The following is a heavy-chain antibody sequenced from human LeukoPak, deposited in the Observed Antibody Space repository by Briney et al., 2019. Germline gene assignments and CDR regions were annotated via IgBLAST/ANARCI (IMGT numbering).Heavy chain of an antibody. J-gene: IGHJ4*02. CDR1: GFTFSDYY. V-gene: IGHV3-11*04. CDR3: ARADCSSTSCYELDY. D-gene: IGHD2-2*01. Sequence: GGSLRLSCAGSGFTFSDYYMSCIRQAPGKGLEWVSYISSSDTTIYYADSVKGRFTISRDNAQNSLYLQMNTLRADDTAVYYCARADCSSTSCYELDYWGQGTLVTVSS. CDR2: ISSSDTTI.